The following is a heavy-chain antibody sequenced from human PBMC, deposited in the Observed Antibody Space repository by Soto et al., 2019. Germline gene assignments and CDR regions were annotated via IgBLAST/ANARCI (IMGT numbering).Heavy chain of an antibody. CDR2: IYYSGST. D-gene: IGHD6-19*01. V-gene: IGHV4-39*01. CDR1: GGSISSSSYY. J-gene: IGHJ4*02. CDR3: ASLLSSGLNFDY. Sequence: SETLSLTCTVSGGSISSSSYYWGWIRQPPGKGLKWIGSIYYSGSTYYNPSLKSRVTISVDTSKNQFSLKLSSVTAADTAVYYCASLLSSGLNFDYWGQGTLVTVSS.